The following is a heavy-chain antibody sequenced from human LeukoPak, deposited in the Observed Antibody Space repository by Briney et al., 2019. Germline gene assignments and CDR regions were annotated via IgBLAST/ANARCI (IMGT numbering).Heavy chain of an antibody. CDR1: GFTFDDYA. V-gene: IGHV3-43D*04. J-gene: IGHJ6*04. CDR3: AKDRVAAAVDYYYYYGMDV. D-gene: IGHD6-13*01. Sequence: GGSLRLSCAASGFTFDDYAMHWVRHAPGKGLKWVSLISWDGGSTYYADSVKGRFTISRDDSKNSLYLQMNSLRAEDTALYYCAKDRVAAAVDYYYYYGMDVWGKGTTVTVSS. CDR2: ISWDGGST.